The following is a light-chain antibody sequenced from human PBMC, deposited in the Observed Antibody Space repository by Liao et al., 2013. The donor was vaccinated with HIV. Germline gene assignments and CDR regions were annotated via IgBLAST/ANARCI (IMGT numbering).Light chain of an antibody. CDR1: NIGSKS. CDR3: QVWDHSSDQGV. CDR2: YDS. J-gene: IGLJ3*02. V-gene: IGLV3-21*04. Sequence: SYELTQPPSVSVAPGKTASITCGSNNIGSKSVHWYQQKPGQAPVLVIFYDSDRPSGIPERFSGSNSGNTATLTISRVEAGDEADYYCQVWDHSSDQGVFGGGTKLTVL.